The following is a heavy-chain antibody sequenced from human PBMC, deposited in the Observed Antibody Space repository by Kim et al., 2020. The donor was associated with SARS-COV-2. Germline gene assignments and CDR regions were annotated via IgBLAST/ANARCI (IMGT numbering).Heavy chain of an antibody. CDR2: ISGSGGST. V-gene: IGHV3-23*01. CDR3: AKPYDFWSGYQHYFDY. Sequence: GGSLRLSCAASGFTFSSYAMSWVRQAPGKGLEWVSAISGSGGSTYYADSVKGRFTISRDNSKNTLYLQMNSLRAEDTAVYYCAKPYDFWSGYQHYFDYWGQGTLVTVSS. D-gene: IGHD3-3*01. J-gene: IGHJ4*02. CDR1: GFTFSSYA.